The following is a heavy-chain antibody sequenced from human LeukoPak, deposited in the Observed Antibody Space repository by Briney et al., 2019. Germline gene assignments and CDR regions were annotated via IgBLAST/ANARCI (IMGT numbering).Heavy chain of an antibody. Sequence: PGGSLRLSCAPSGSIFSSYAMSWVRQAPGKGLEWVSTISANGNSAYYADSVKGRFTISRDSSKNTLSLQMSSLGVEDTALYYCAKAPYDGSGYGVHWGQGTRVTVSS. V-gene: IGHV3-23*01. CDR3: AKAPYDGSGYGVH. CDR2: ISANGNSA. CDR1: GSIFSSYA. D-gene: IGHD3-22*01. J-gene: IGHJ4*02.